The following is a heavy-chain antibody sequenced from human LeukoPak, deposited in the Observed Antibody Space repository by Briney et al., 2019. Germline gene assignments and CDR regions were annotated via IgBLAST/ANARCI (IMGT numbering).Heavy chain of an antibody. J-gene: IGHJ4*02. V-gene: IGHV3-7*01. Sequence: GGSLRLSCVASGFTFSTYWMGWVRQAPGKGLEWVANIKEDGSEKYYVDSMKGRCTISRDNARNSLYLQMNSLRAEDTAVYFCARVGALSSSWLLYWGQGTLVTVSS. CDR2: IKEDGSEK. CDR1: GFTFSTYW. D-gene: IGHD6-13*01. CDR3: ARVGALSSSWLLY.